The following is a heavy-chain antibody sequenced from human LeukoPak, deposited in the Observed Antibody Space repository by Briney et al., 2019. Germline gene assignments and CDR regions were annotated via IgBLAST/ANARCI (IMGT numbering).Heavy chain of an antibody. CDR3: ATGTAAVNYGMDV. V-gene: IGHV1-69-2*01. D-gene: IGHD6-13*01. Sequence: GATVKISCKVSGYTFTDYYIHWVQQAPGKGLEWMGLVDPEDGEAIYAEKFQGRVTITADTSTDTAYMELSSLRSEDTAVYYCATGTAAVNYGMDVWGQGTTVTVSS. J-gene: IGHJ6*02. CDR2: VDPEDGEA. CDR1: GYTFTDYY.